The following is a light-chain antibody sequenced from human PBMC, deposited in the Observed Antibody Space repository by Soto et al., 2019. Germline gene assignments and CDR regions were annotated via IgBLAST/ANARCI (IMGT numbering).Light chain of an antibody. J-gene: IGLJ2*01. CDR2: EVS. CDR3: ASYTTTGTVL. CDR1: SSDIGGFNS. Sequence: QSALTQPASVSGSPGQSITISCTGISSDIGGFNSVSWFQQHPGKAPKLMIYEVSNRPSGISNRFSGSKFDNAASLTISGLQAEDEADYYCASYTTTGTVLFGAGTKLTVL. V-gene: IGLV2-14*01.